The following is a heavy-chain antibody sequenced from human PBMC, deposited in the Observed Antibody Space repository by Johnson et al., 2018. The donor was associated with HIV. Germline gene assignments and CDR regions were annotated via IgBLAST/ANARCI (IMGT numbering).Heavy chain of an antibody. Sequence: VQLVESGGGLVQPGRSLRLSCAASGFTFDDYGMSWVRQGPGKGLEWVSGINWNGGSTGYADSLKGRFTISRDNSKNTMDLQMNSLRAEDTAVYYCAKEYYYDSSGFPDAFDIWGQGTMVTVSS. V-gene: IGHV3-20*04. CDR3: AKEYYYDSSGFPDAFDI. J-gene: IGHJ3*02. CDR2: INWNGGST. CDR1: GFTFDDYG. D-gene: IGHD3-22*01.